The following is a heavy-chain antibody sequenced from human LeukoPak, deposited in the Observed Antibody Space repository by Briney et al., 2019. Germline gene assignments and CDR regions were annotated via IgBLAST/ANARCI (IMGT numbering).Heavy chain of an antibody. CDR1: GFTFSSYA. V-gene: IGHV3-30-3*01. J-gene: IGHJ4*02. D-gene: IGHD3-10*01. CDR3: AREGYYGSGSPPSLYFDY. Sequence: GGSLRLSCAASGFTFSSYAMHWVRQAPGKGLEWVAVISYDGSNKYYADSVKGRFTISRDNSRSTLYLQMNSLRPEDTAIYCCAREGYYGSGSPPSLYFDYWGQGTLVTVSS. CDR2: ISYDGSNK.